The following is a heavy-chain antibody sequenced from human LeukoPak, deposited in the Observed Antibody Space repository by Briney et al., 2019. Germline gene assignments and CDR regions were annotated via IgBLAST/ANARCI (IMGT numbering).Heavy chain of an antibody. J-gene: IGHJ4*02. D-gene: IGHD3-10*01. V-gene: IGHV3-9*01. CDR3: AKDRTMVRGAVDY. CDR2: ISWNSDSI. CDR1: GFTFDDYA. Sequence: PGGSLRLSCAASGFTFDDYAMHWVRQAPGKGLEWVSGISWNSDSIAYADSVKGRFTISRDNAKNSLYLQMNSLRPEDTALYYCAKDRTMVRGAVDYWGQGTLVTASS.